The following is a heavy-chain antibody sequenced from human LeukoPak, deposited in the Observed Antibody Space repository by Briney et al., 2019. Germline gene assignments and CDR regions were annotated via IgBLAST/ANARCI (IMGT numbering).Heavy chain of an antibody. D-gene: IGHD2-15*01. J-gene: IGHJ1*01. Sequence: SETLSLTCTVYVGSISSDYWSWIRQPPGKGLEWIGFIYYSGSTNYNPSLKSRVTISVDTSKNQFSLKLTSVTAADTAVYYCARDSDSREYFQHWGQGTLVTVSS. V-gene: IGHV4-59*01. CDR1: VGSISSDY. CDR3: ARDSDSREYFQH. CDR2: IYYSGST.